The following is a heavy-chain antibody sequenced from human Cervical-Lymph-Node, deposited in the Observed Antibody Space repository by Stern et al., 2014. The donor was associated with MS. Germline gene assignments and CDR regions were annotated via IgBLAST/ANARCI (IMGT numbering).Heavy chain of an antibody. Sequence: QLVQSGAEVKKPGSSVKVSCKASGGTSNSHAISWVRQAPGQGLEWMGGIIPSYGTTNYAEKFQGRVSITADESTSTAYMELRSLRSEDTAVYYCARDWYSYGSAYYYGLDVWGQGTAVTVSS. CDR1: GGTSNSHA. V-gene: IGHV1-69*01. CDR3: ARDWYSYGSAYYYGLDV. J-gene: IGHJ6*02. D-gene: IGHD5-18*01. CDR2: IIPSYGTT.